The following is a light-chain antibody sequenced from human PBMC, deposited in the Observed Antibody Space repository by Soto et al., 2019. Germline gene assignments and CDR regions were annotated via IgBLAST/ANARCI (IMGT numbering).Light chain of an antibody. J-gene: IGLJ3*02. Sequence: QSVLTQPPSASETPGRRVTISCSGSSSNIGKNYVYWYQQLPGMSPKLLIYRDDQRPSGVPDRFSGSKSGASASLAINGLRSEDEATYYCTSWDDSLNVGVFGGGTKLTVL. CDR2: RDD. V-gene: IGLV1-47*01. CDR1: SSNIGKNY. CDR3: TSWDDSLNVGV.